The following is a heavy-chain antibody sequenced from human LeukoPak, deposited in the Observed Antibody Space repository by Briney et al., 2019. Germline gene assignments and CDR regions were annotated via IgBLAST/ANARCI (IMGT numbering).Heavy chain of an antibody. CDR1: GFTFSSYS. J-gene: IGHJ6*02. CDR2: ISSSSSYI. Sequence: PGGSLRLSCAASGFTFSSYSMNWLRQAPGKGLEWVSSISSSSSYIYYADSVKGRFTISRDNAKNSLYLQMNSLRAEDTAVYYCARETPEEWYQLLFLGYGMDVWGQGTTVTVSS. D-gene: IGHD2-2*01. CDR3: ARETPEEWYQLLFLGYGMDV. V-gene: IGHV3-21*01.